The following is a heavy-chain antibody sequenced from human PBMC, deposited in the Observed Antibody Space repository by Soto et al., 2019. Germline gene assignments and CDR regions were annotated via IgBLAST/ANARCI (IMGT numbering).Heavy chain of an antibody. CDR2: VYYRGRS. D-gene: IGHD2-8*01. CDR3: VSQRTSVLSQAYFDY. V-gene: IGHV4-39*01. J-gene: IGHJ4*02. CDR1: GGSVSNSNYY. Sequence: PSEPLSLTCTVSGGSVSNSNYYWGWIRQSPGKGLEWIGSVYYRGRSYSKSSVKSRITISVDTSKNQFSLNLNSVTASDTAVYFCVSQRTSVLSQAYFDYWGPGALVTVS.